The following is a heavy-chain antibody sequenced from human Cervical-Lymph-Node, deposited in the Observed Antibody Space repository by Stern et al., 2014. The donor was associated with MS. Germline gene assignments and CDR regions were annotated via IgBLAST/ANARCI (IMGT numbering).Heavy chain of an antibody. Sequence: QVQLVQSGAEVKKPGSSMKVSCKASGGTFSSDAIGWVRQAPGQGLEWMGGTIPIFETANYAQKFQGRVTITADQSTKTAYLELSSLTSGDTAMYFCASGTRSSWYFDFWGQGTLVTVST. J-gene: IGHJ4*02. CDR2: TIPIFETA. D-gene: IGHD6-13*01. CDR1: GGTFSSDA. CDR3: ASGTRSSWYFDF. V-gene: IGHV1-69*01.